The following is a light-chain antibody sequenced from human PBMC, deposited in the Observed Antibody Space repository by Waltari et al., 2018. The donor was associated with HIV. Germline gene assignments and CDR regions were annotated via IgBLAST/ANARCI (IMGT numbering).Light chain of an antibody. CDR2: DVS. CDR3: SSYSSSSIVV. J-gene: IGLJ2*01. Sequence: QSALTQPASVSGSPGQSITISCTGTSSDVGGYNYVSWYQQHPGKAPKRMIYDVSNRPTGVSNRFSGSKSGNTASLTISGLQAEDEADYYCSSYSSSSIVVFGGGNKLTVL. CDR1: SSDVGGYNY. V-gene: IGLV2-14*03.